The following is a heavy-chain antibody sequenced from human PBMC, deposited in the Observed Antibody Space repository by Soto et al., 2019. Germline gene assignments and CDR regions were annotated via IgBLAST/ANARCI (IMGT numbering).Heavy chain of an antibody. CDR2: ISSSSSYI. V-gene: IGHV3-21*01. CDR1: GFTFSTYN. J-gene: IGHJ4*02. D-gene: IGHD1-1*01. Sequence: GGSLRLSCAASGFTFSTYNMNWVRQAPGKGLEWVSSISSSSSYIYYADSVKGRFTISRDNAKNSLYLQMNSLRAEDTAVYYCARGGFGGTTGAPRDYYFHYWGQGTLVTVSS. CDR3: ARGGFGGTTGAPRDYYFHY.